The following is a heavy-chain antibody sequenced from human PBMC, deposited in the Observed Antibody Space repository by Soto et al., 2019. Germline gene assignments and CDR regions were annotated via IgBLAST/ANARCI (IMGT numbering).Heavy chain of an antibody. V-gene: IGHV1-18*01. J-gene: IGHJ4*02. Sequence: QVQLVQSGAEVRKPGASVKVSCKASGYIFTHYGIGWVRQAPGQGREWMGWINGYNGKANYAQDFRGRVSMTTDISTSTAYMDLRSLTSDDTGVYYCARWVGIFGAGGVDWGQGTLVTVSS. D-gene: IGHD3-16*01. CDR2: INGYNGKA. CDR1: GYIFTHYG. CDR3: ARWVGIFGAGGVD.